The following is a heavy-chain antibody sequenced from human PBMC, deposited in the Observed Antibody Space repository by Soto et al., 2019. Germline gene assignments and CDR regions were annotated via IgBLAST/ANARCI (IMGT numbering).Heavy chain of an antibody. V-gene: IGHV1-2*02. Sequence: QVQLVQSGAEVKKPGASVKVSCKASGYTFTGSQIHWVRQAPGQGLEWMGWINPNSGGTNYAQKFQGRVTMTRDTSITTAYMELNGLTSDDTAVYYCARGRDIVSPGNWRQGTLVSVSS. J-gene: IGHJ4*02. CDR1: GYTFTGSQ. CDR3: ARGRDIVSPGN. CDR2: INPNSGGT. D-gene: IGHD2-15*01.